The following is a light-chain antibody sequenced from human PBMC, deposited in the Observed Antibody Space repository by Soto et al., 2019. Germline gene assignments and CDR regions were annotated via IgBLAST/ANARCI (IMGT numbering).Light chain of an antibody. CDR2: EVS. Sequence: QSVLTQPASVSGSPGQSITISCTGTSSDIGVYNYVSWYQKHPGKAPKLMIYEVSNRPSGISDRFSASKSGNTASLTISGLQAEDEADYYCTSYTSSSTLVFGTGTQLTVL. CDR1: SSDIGVYNY. CDR3: TSYTSSSTLV. J-gene: IGLJ7*01. V-gene: IGLV2-14*01.